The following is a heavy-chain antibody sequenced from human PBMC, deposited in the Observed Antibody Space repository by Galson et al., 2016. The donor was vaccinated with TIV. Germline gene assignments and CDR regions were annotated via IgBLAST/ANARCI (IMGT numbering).Heavy chain of an antibody. Sequence: SVKVSCKASGGTFISYTLSWVRQAPGQGLEWMGRIIPVLGMTNYAQKFQGRVTITADRFTGTAYLELSSLKPGDTAVYYCARADSVDISSTEYWGQGTL. D-gene: IGHD3-9*01. J-gene: IGHJ4*02. CDR3: ARADSVDISSTEY. CDR2: IIPVLGMT. CDR1: GGTFISYT. V-gene: IGHV1-69*02.